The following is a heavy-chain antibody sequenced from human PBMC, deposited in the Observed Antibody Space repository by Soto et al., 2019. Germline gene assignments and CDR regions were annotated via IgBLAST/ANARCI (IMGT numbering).Heavy chain of an antibody. CDR1: SGSISSSNW. CDR2: IYHSGST. J-gene: IGHJ6*03. V-gene: IGHV4-4*02. CDR3: ARRIVSSAGDYYYYCMDV. Sequence: SETLSLTCAVSSGSISSSNWWSWVRQPPGKGLEWIGEIYHSGSTNYNPSLKSRVTISVDKSKNQFSLKLSSVTAADTAVYYCARRIVSSAGDYYYYCMDVWGKATTVTVS. D-gene: IGHD6-6*01.